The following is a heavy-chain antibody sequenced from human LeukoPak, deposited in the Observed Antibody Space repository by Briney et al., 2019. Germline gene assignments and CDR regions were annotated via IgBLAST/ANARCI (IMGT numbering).Heavy chain of an antibody. J-gene: IGHJ3*02. V-gene: IGHV1-18*01. Sequence: ASVNVSCKASGYTFTSYGISWVRQAPGQGLEWMGWISAYNGNTNYAQKLQGRVTMTADTSTSTAYMELRSLRSDDTAVYYCASPLPGYCSSTSCYTPDAFDIWGQGTMVTVSS. D-gene: IGHD2-2*02. CDR2: ISAYNGNT. CDR3: ASPLPGYCSSTSCYTPDAFDI. CDR1: GYTFTSYG.